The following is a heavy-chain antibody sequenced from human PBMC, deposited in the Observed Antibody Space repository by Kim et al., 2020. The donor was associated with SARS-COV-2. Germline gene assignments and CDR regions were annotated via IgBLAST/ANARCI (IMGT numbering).Heavy chain of an antibody. CDR3: ARLAPGIYSYGPADH. V-gene: IGHV5-10-1*01. CDR1: GYNLSANW. CDR2: IDPSDSYT. Sequence: GESLKISCKASGYNLSANWISWVRQMPGKGLEWMGRIDPSDSYTNYGPSFEGHVTLSADKSVNTAYLQWSSLRASDTAIYYCARLAPGIYSYGPADHWGQGTLVTVSS. D-gene: IGHD3-16*02. J-gene: IGHJ5*02.